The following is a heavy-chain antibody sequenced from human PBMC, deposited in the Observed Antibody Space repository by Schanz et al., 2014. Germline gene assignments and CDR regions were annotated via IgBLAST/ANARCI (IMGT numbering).Heavy chain of an antibody. J-gene: IGHJ4*02. CDR1: GFAFSSYG. D-gene: IGHD2-8*02. CDR2: ISGSGGST. CDR3: AKSLESCPGGRCSRGYFDY. Sequence: EVQLAESGGGLVQPGGSLRLSCLASGFAFSSYGMNWLRQAPGKGLEWVSAISGSGGSTYYADSVKGRFTISRDNSKNTLYLQMNSLRAEDTAVYYCAKSLESCPGGRCSRGYFDYWGQGTLVTVSS. V-gene: IGHV3-23*04.